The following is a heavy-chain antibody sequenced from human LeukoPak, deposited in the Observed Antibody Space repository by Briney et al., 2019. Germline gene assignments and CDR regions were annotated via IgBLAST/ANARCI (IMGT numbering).Heavy chain of an antibody. CDR1: GFTFSSYR. V-gene: IGHV3-7*01. CDR2: IKQDGSEK. Sequence: GGSLRLSCAASGFTFSSYRMSWVRQAPGKGLEWVANIKQDGSEKYYVDSVKGRFTISRDNAKNSLYLQMNSLRAEDTAVYYCARTAIIYGSGTYYIDYWGQGTLVTVSS. D-gene: IGHD3-10*01. CDR3: ARTAIIYGSGTYYIDY. J-gene: IGHJ4*02.